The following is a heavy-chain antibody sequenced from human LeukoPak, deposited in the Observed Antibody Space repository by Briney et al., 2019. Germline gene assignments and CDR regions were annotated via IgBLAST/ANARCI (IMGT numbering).Heavy chain of an antibody. D-gene: IGHD3-10*01. V-gene: IGHV1-2*02. J-gene: IGHJ4*02. CDR2: INPNGGGP. CDR1: GNIFTGYY. CDR3: ATGLFSYYYGSGA. Sequence: ASVKVSRKASGNIFTGYYLHWVRQAPGQGLEWMGWINPNGGGPKYAPKFQGRVTMTRDTSINTVYMELSRLRSDDTAVYYCATGLFSYYYGSGAWGQGTLVTVSS.